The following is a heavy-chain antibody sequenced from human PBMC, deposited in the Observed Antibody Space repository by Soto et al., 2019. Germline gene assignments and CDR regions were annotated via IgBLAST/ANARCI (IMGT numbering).Heavy chain of an antibody. D-gene: IGHD5-18*01. Sequence: QVHLLQSGPEMKKPGSSVTVSCKASGGTFNTYTFSWVRRAPGQGLEWMGSIIPIFGTANYAPSFQGRLSITADQSATTTYMELTSLTSEDTAFYYCGRIPRYSFPTSDPLDNWGQGTLVTVSS. V-gene: IGHV1-69*08. CDR3: GRIPRYSFPTSDPLDN. CDR2: IIPIFGTA. J-gene: IGHJ4*02. CDR1: GGTFNTYT.